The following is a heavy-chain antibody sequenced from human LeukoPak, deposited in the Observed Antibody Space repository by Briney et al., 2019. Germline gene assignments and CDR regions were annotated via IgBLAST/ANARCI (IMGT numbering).Heavy chain of an antibody. CDR1: GFPFSDYS. D-gene: IGHD1-1*01. CDR3: ARDHNYAFDN. J-gene: IGHJ4*02. V-gene: IGHV3-48*04. CDR2: IGIGSGNT. Sequence: GGSLRLSCTASGFPFSDYSMNWVRQAPGKGLEWISYIGIGSGNTKYADSVKGRFTNSADNARNSLYLQMNSLRVEDTAVYYCARDHNYAFDNWGQGTLVSVSS.